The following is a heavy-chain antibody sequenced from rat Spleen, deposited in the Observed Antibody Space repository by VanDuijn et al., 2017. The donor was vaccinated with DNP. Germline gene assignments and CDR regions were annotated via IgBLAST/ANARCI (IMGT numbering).Heavy chain of an antibody. V-gene: IGHV2-19*01. Sequence: QVQLKESGPGLVQPSQTLSLTCTVSGFSLTDYSDHWVRQPPGKGLEWMGRIRANGVTDYNSALKSRLSISRETSKSQVFLKMNSLQTEDSAIYFCIREGTVMTVGFFDFWGQGVMVTVSS. J-gene: IGHJ2*01. D-gene: IGHD1-8*01. CDR1: GFSLTDYS. CDR2: IRANGVT. CDR3: IREGTVMTVGFFDF.